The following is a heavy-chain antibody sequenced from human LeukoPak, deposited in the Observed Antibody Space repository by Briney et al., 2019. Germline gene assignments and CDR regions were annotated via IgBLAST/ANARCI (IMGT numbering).Heavy chain of an antibody. CDR2: ILYSGTT. CDR1: GGSISSSNYY. D-gene: IGHD5/OR15-5a*01. J-gene: IGHJ4*02. Sequence: SETLSLTCTVSGGSISSSNYYWGWIRQPPGKGLEWIGSILYSGTTYDNPSLESRITISVDTSKNQVSLKLNSVTAADTAVFYCARHLRVGARQEFDYWGQGTLVTVSS. V-gene: IGHV4-39*01. CDR3: ARHLRVGARQEFDY.